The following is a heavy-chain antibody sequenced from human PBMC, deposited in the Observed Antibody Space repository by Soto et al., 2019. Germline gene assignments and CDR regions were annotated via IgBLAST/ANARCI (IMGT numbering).Heavy chain of an antibody. D-gene: IGHD6-13*01. Sequence: PGGSLRLSCAASGFPFSSYAMHWVRQAPGKGLEWVAVISYAGTNNYYTDSVKGRFTISRDNSNNTLYLQMNSLRGEDTAVYYCANMAAAGTGWGQGTLVTVSS. CDR3: ANMAAAGTG. CDR1: GFPFSSYA. J-gene: IGHJ4*02. CDR2: ISYAGTNN. V-gene: IGHV3-30-3*01.